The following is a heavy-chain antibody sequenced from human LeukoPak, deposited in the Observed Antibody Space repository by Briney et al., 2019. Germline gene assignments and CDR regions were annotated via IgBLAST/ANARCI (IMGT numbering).Heavy chain of an antibody. CDR3: ARRGSCSSSSCLPIDH. V-gene: IGHV1-18*01. CDR1: GYTFTSFV. Sequence: ASVKVSCKASGYTFTSFVISWVRQAPGQGLEWMGWISAYNGNTNYAQNLQDRVTMTTDTSTSTAYMEVRNLRSDDTAVYYCARRGSCSSSSCLPIDHWGQGTLVIVSS. J-gene: IGHJ4*02. CDR2: ISAYNGNT. D-gene: IGHD2-2*01.